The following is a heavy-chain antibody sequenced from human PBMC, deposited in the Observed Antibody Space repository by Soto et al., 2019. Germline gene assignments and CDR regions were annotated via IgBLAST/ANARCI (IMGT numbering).Heavy chain of an antibody. CDR3: ARDGVGGAAAGISYYHHGLDV. Sequence: ALVKGSCKAAGSGYTIDSSGWVRKTHGQGLEWMGWISTDNGNTHSARKLQGRVTMTTDTSTSTAYMEVRSLRSDDTAMYYCARDGVGGAAAGISYYHHGLDVWGQGTTVTVS. CDR1: GSGYTIDS. CDR2: ISTDNGNT. V-gene: IGHV1-18*01. J-gene: IGHJ6*02. D-gene: IGHD6-13*01.